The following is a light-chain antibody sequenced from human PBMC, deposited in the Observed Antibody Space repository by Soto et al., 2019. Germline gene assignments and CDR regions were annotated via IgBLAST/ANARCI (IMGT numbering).Light chain of an antibody. Sequence: VITQSPATLSVSPGERAPLSCRASQTVSRNLAWYQQRPGQAPTLLIYDISNRATGVPARLSGSGSETEFTPTIRSLQSEDFAFYFCQHYNNWPSFGQGTRLEIK. J-gene: IGKJ5*01. V-gene: IGKV3-15*01. CDR1: QTVSRN. CDR3: QHYNNWPS. CDR2: DIS.